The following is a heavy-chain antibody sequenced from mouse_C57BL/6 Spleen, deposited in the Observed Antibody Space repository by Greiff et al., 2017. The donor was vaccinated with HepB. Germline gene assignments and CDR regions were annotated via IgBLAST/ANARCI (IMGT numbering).Heavy chain of an antibody. CDR1: GFTFSSYA. V-gene: IGHV5-9-1*02. Sequence: EVHLVESGEGLVKPGGSLKLSCAASGFTFSSYAMSWVRQTPETRLEWVAYISSGGDYIYYADTVKSRFTISRDNARYTLYLQMSSLKSEDTAMYYCTRDYYDYDKGYAMDYWGQGTSFTVSS. J-gene: IGHJ4*01. CDR2: ISSGGDYI. D-gene: IGHD2-4*01. CDR3: TRDYYDYDKGYAMDY.